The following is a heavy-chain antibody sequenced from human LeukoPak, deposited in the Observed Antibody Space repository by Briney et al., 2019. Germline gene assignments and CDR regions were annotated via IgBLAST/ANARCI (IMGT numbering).Heavy chain of an antibody. D-gene: IGHD1-14*01. CDR1: GFTFSSYG. CDR3: AKAPQRTGTTYYFGY. Sequence: PGGSLRLSCAASGFTFSSYGMHWVRQAPGKGLEWVAFIGYDGSNKYYADSVKGRFTISRDNSKNTLYLQMNSLRAEDTALYYCAKAPQRTGTTYYFGYWGQGTLVTVSS. J-gene: IGHJ4*02. V-gene: IGHV3-30*02. CDR2: IGYDGSNK.